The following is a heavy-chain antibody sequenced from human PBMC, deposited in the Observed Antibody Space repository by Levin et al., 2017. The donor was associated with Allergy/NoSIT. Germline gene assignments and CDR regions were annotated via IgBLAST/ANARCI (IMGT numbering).Heavy chain of an antibody. CDR3: ATVSLSTFGGVRPDYYYGMDV. CDR2: FDPEDGET. D-gene: IGHD3-16*01. Sequence: ASVKVSCKVSGYTLTELSMHWVRQAPGKGLEWMGGFDPEDGETIYAQKFQGRVTMTEDTSTDTAYMELSSLRSEDTAVYYCATVSLSTFGGVRPDYYYGMDVWGQGTTVTVSS. V-gene: IGHV1-24*01. J-gene: IGHJ6*02. CDR1: GYTLTELS.